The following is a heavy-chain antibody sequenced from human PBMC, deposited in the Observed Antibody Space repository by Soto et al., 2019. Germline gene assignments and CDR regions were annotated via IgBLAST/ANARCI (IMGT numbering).Heavy chain of an antibody. Sequence: GGSLRLSCAASGFTFSSYWMSWVRQAPGKGLEWVANIKQDGSEKYYVDSVKGRFTISRDNAKNSLYLQMNSLRAEDTAVYYCARDAGYSSSWYPYWGQGTLVTVSS. CDR2: IKQDGSEK. CDR1: GFTFSSYW. J-gene: IGHJ4*02. D-gene: IGHD6-13*01. V-gene: IGHV3-7*01. CDR3: ARDAGYSSSWYPY.